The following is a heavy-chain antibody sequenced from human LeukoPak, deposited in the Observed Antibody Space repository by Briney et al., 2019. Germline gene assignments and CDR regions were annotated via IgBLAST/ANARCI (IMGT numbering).Heavy chain of an antibody. Sequence: GGSLRLSCAASGFTVSSNYVSWVRQAPGKGLEWVSVIHSGGGTYYADSVKGRFTISRDNSKNKLYFQMNSLRADDTAVYFCARASSGWAYYFDYWGQGTLVTVSS. CDR1: GFTVSSNY. J-gene: IGHJ4*02. CDR3: ARASSGWAYYFDY. CDR2: IHSGGGT. D-gene: IGHD6-19*01. V-gene: IGHV3-53*01.